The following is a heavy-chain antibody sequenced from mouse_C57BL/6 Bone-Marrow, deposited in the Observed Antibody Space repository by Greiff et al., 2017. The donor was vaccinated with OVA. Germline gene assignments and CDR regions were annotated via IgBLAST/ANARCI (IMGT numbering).Heavy chain of an antibody. D-gene: IGHD2-2*01. J-gene: IGHJ3*01. CDR2: INPDSSTI. CDR1: GIDFSRYW. Sequence: EVMLLQSGGGLVQPGGSLKLSCAASGIDFSRYWMSWVRRAPGKGLEWIGEINPDSSTINYAPSLKDKFIISRDNAKNTLYLQMSKVRSEDTALYYCARYYGYGESWFAYWGQGTLVTVSA. V-gene: IGHV4-1*01. CDR3: ARYYGYGESWFAY.